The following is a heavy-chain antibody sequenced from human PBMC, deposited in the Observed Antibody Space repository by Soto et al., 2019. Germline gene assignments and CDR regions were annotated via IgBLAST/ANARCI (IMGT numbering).Heavy chain of an antibody. CDR3: ARLSSRMINAYDI. J-gene: IGHJ3*02. V-gene: IGHV4-30-4*01. Sequence: QVQLQESGPGLVKPSQTLSLTCTVSGGSISSGDYYWSWIRQSPGKGLEWIGYIYYSGSTYYNPSLKSRVTISVHTSKNQLSLKLSSVTVADTAVYYCARLSSRMINAYDIWGQGTMVTVSS. CDR2: IYYSGST. D-gene: IGHD3-16*01. CDR1: GGSISSGDYY.